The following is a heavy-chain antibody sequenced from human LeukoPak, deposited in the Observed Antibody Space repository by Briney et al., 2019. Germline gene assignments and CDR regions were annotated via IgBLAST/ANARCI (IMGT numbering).Heavy chain of an antibody. CDR2: IRGDNGNT. J-gene: IGHJ4*02. V-gene: IGHV1-18*01. D-gene: IGHD3-9*01. CDR3: ARVDLLTGYYFFDY. Sequence: ASVKVSCKASGYTFSNYGISWVRQAPGQGLEWVGWIRGDNGNTNYAQKFQGRVTMSTETSTSTAYMELGSLGSDETAVYYCARVDLLTGYYFFDYWGQGTLVTVSS. CDR1: GYTFSNYG.